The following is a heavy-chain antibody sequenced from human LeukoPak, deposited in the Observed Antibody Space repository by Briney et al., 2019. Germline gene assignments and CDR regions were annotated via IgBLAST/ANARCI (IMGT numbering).Heavy chain of an antibody. J-gene: IGHJ4*02. CDR1: GGTFSSYA. CDR3: ARLLVGSGYSLSFDY. V-gene: IGHV1-69*04. Sequence: ASVKVSCKASGGTFSSYAISWVRQAPGQGLEWMGRIIPILGIANYAQKFQGRVTITADKSTSTAYMELSSLRSEDTAVYYCARLLVGSGYSLSFDYWGQGTLVTVSS. CDR2: IIPILGIA. D-gene: IGHD3-22*01.